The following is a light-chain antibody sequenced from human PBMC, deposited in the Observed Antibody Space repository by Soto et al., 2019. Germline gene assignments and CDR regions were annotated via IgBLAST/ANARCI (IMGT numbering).Light chain of an antibody. J-gene: IGKJ2*01. CDR2: DAT. CDR1: QSIGNQ. V-gene: IGKV3-11*01. CDR3: HHRDDRAPMYT. Sequence: VLTQSPATLSSPPGARATLSCRASQSIGNQLTWYQQRPGRAPRLLMYDATHRATGVPARFSATGFGTDFSLTISSLEPEYFAVYYCHHRDDRAPMYTFGQGTKLEI.